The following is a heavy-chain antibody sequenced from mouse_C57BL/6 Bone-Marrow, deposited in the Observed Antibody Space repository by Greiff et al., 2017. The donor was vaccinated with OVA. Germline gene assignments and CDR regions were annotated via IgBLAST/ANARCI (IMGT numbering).Heavy chain of an antibody. CDR3: ARSRYYCFGP. D-gene: IGHD1-1*01. Sequence: QVQLQQPGAELVKPGASVTLSCKASGYTFTSYWMHWVKQRPGQGLEWIGMIHPNSGCPSYNEKFKSMATLTVDNSSSTAYMQLSSVTSEDSAVYYCARSRYYCFGPWGQGTLVTVSA. V-gene: IGHV1-64*01. CDR2: IHPNSGCP. J-gene: IGHJ3*02. CDR1: GYTFTSYW.